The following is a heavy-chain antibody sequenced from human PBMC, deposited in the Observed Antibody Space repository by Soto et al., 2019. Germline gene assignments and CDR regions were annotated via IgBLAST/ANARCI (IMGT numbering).Heavy chain of an antibody. CDR2: ISSKSAYI. V-gene: IGHV3-21*02. J-gene: IGHJ4*02. CDR3: ARVGRYYYESTESD. D-gene: IGHD3-22*01. CDR1: GFNFNTYT. Sequence: EVQLVESGGGLVQPGGSLRLSCAASGFNFNTYTMTWVRQAPGKGLEWVSSISSKSAYIYYADSLKGRFTVSRDNAKNSLYLQMTSLRVDDTAVYYCARVGRYYYESTESDWGQGNLVTVSS.